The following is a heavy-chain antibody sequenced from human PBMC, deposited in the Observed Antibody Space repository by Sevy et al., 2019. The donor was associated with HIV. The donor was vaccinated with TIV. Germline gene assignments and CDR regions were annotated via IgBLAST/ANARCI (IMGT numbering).Heavy chain of an antibody. J-gene: IGHJ6*02. V-gene: IGHV3-23*01. D-gene: IGHD1-7*01. CDR3: AKVLARGAALAGTACGMDV. CDR1: GFTFSNYA. CDR2: ISGSSGTT. Sequence: GGSRRLSCAASGFTFSNYAMNWVRQAPGKGLEWVSSISGSSGTTYYADSVEGRFTISRDKSKNTLYMQMDSLTAEDTAVYYCAKVLARGAALAGTACGMDVWGQGTTVTVSS.